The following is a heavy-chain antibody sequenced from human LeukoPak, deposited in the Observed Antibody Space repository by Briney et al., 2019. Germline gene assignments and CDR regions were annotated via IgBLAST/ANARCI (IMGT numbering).Heavy chain of an antibody. Sequence: AGSLRLSCAASGCTFSSYAMTWGRQAPGKGLEWVAAISGSGGSTYYADSVKGRFTISRDNRENSKNTLHLQMNSLRAEDTAVYYCAKESKYSFGTTFDNWGQGMLVTVSS. CDR1: GCTFSSYA. CDR3: AKESKYSFGTTFDN. V-gene: IGHV3-23*01. J-gene: IGHJ4*02. D-gene: IGHD3-16*01. CDR2: ISGSGGST.